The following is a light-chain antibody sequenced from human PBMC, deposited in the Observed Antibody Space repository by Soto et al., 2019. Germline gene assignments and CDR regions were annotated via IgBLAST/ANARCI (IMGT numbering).Light chain of an antibody. CDR1: TSNIGSNY. J-gene: IGLJ1*01. CDR3: SSYAGRTLYV. Sequence: QSVLTQPPSASGTPGQGVTISCSGSTSNIGSNYVYWYQQRPGKAPKLLIHEVTKRPSGVPDRFSGSKSGNTASLTVSGLQAEDEADYYCSSYAGRTLYVFGTGTKVTVL. CDR2: EVT. V-gene: IGLV2-8*01.